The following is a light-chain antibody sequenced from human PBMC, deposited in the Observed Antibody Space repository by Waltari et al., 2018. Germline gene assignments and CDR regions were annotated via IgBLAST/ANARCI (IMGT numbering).Light chain of an antibody. V-gene: IGLV4-69*01. J-gene: IGLJ2*01. CDR1: SGHSTYT. Sequence: QLVLTQSPSASASLGASVKLTCTLSSGHSTYTIAWHQPQPEKGPRYLMRVNRDGTHSKGDGIPDRFSGSTSGGERHLTISSLQSEDEADYYCQTWGTGTVVFGGGTKLTVL. CDR2: VNRDGTH. CDR3: QTWGTGTVV.